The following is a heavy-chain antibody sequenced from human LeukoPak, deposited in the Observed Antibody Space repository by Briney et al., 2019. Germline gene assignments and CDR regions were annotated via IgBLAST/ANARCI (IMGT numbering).Heavy chain of an antibody. V-gene: IGHV4-59*02. CDR1: GASVSSDY. CDR3: ARAGNYYYSSGYYSHFDY. Sequence: SETLSLTCTVSGASVSSDYWNWIRQPPGKGLEWIGHVYHSGSTNYNPSLKSRVTISVDTSKNQFSLKLSSVTAADTAVYYCARAGNYYYSSGYYSHFDYWGQGTLVTVSS. CDR2: VYHSGST. D-gene: IGHD3-22*01. J-gene: IGHJ4*02.